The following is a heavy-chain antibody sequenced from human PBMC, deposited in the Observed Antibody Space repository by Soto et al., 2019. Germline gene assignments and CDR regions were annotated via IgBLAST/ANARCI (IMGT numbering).Heavy chain of an antibody. J-gene: IGHJ5*02. Sequence: QLQLQESGSGLVKPSQTLSLTCAVSGGSIISGDHSWTWFRQTPGKGLEWIGHIYHTGRASYNPSLGTRVTISVDKSNNLFSLNLGAVTAADTALYYCARGVVSGSYISTWFDPWGQGILVTVSS. CDR2: IYHTGRA. CDR3: ARGVVSGSYISTWFDP. CDR1: GGSIISGDHS. V-gene: IGHV4-30-2*01. D-gene: IGHD3-16*01.